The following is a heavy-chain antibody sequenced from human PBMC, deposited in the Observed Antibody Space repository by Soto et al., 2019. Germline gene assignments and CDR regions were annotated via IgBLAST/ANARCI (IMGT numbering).Heavy chain of an antibody. CDR1: GGTFSSYA. CDR3: ARAEVRAARIIKRNRDYYYYYGMDV. V-gene: IGHV1-69*13. Sequence: SVKVSCKASGGTFSSYAISWVRQAPGQGLEWMGGIIPIFGTANYAQKLQGRVTITADESTSTAYMELSSLRSEDTAVYYCARAEVRAARIIKRNRDYYYYYGMDVWGQGTTVTVSS. J-gene: IGHJ6*02. CDR2: IIPIFGTA. D-gene: IGHD6-6*01.